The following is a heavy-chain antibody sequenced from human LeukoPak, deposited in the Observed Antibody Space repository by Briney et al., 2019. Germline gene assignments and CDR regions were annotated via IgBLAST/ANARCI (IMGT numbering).Heavy chain of an antibody. J-gene: IGHJ4*02. CDR2: MNPNSGNT. Sequence: ASVKVSCKASGYTFTSYDTNWVRQATGQGLEWMGWMNPNSGNTGYAQKFQGRVTMTRNTSISTAYMELSSLRSEDTAVYYCAVYYYDSSGYYEASYYFDYWGQGTLVTVSS. CDR1: GYTFTSYD. CDR3: AVYYYDSSGYYEASYYFDY. D-gene: IGHD3-22*01. V-gene: IGHV1-8*01.